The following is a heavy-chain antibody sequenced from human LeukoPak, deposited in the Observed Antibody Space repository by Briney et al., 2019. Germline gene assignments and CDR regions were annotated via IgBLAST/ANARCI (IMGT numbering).Heavy chain of an antibody. D-gene: IGHD5-12*01. CDR2: FNWNGGST. CDR1: GFTFDDYG. Sequence: GGSLRLSCAASGFTFDDYGMSWVRQAPGKGLEWVSVFNWNGGSTGYADSVKGRFTISRDNAKNSLYLQMNSLRAEDTAVYYCAKAPSGGYDTGVDYWGQGTLVTVSS. V-gene: IGHV3-20*04. CDR3: AKAPSGGYDTGVDY. J-gene: IGHJ4*02.